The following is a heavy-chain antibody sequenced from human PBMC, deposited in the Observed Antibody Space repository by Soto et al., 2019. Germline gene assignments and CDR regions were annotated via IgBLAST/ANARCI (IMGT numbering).Heavy chain of an antibody. V-gene: IGHV1-18*01. CDR2: VSGYNGNT. CDR3: ARDTMSRSYYYYGMDV. Sequence: ASVKVSCKASGYTFSTYGISWVRLAPGHGLEWMGWVSGYNGNTYYPQNFQGRVTMTPDTSTSTAYMELRSLRSDDTAVYYCARDTMSRSYYYYGMDVWGQGTKVTVSS. CDR1: GYTFSTYG. J-gene: IGHJ6*02. D-gene: IGHD3-22*01.